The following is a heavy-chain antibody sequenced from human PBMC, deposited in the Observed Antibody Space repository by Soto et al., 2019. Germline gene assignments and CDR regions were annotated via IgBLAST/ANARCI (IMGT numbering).Heavy chain of an antibody. CDR1: GFTFTSSA. V-gene: IGHV1-58*01. CDR3: AAVESAGYYYDSSGPFDP. Sequence: GASVKVSCKASGFTFTSSAVQWVRQARGQRLEWIGWIVVGSGNTNYAQKFQERVTITRDMSTSTAYMELSSLRSEDTAVYYCAAVESAGYYYDSSGPFDPWGQGTLVTVSS. J-gene: IGHJ5*02. CDR2: IVVGSGNT. D-gene: IGHD3-22*01.